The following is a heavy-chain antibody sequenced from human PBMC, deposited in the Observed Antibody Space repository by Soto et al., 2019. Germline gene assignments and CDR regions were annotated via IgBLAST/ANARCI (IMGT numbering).Heavy chain of an antibody. CDR2: IDWDDDK. J-gene: IGHJ6*02. Sequence: SGPTLVNPTPTLTLTCTFSGFSPSTSGMCVSWIRQPPGKALEWLALIDWDDDKYYSTSLKTRLTISKDTSKTQVVLTITNMDPVDTATYYCARIITTTYYYGMDVWGQGTTVTVSS. D-gene: IGHD1-1*01. CDR1: GFSPSTSGMC. CDR3: ARIITTTYYYGMDV. V-gene: IGHV2-70*01.